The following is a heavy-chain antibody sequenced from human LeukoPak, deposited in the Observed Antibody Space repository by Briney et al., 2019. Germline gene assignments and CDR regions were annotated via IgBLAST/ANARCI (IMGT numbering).Heavy chain of an antibody. V-gene: IGHV3-23*01. CDR2: ISGSGDYT. J-gene: IGHJ3*01. CDR3: AVMIRGVYDAFDV. CDR1: GFTFSSYD. Sequence: GGSLRLSCAASGFTFSSYDMSWVRQAPGKGLEWVSGISGSGDYTYYADSVKGLFTISRDNSKNTLYLQMNSLRVEDTAVFYCAVMIRGVYDAFDVWGQGTMVTVSS. D-gene: IGHD3-10*01.